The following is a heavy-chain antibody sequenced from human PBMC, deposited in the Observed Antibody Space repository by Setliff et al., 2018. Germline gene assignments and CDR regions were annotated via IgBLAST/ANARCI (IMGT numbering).Heavy chain of an antibody. D-gene: IGHD2-15*01. CDR3: ARENGYCSGGACYFMFDY. V-gene: IGHV4-59*11. CDR2: IHFSGTT. J-gene: IGHJ4*02. Sequence: SETLSLTCTVSDGSSSSHYWSWIRQPPGKGLEWIGYIHFSGTTNYNPSLKSRVTLSLDTSRNQFSLELSSVTAADTAMYYCARENGYCSGGACYFMFDYWGQGTLVTVSS. CDR1: DGSSSSHY.